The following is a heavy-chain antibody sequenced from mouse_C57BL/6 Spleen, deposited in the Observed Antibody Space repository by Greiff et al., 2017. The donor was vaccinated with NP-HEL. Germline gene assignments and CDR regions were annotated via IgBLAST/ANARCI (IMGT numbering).Heavy chain of an antibody. CDR1: GYTFTSYG. D-gene: IGHD1-1*01. V-gene: IGHV1-81*01. CDR3: ARSRDYGSSYFDY. Sequence: VQLQHSLSYLSIPFSSFKLSCKASGYTFTSYGISWVKQRTGQGLEWIGAIYPRSGNTYYNEKFKGKATLTADKSSSTAYMELRSLTSEDSAVYFCARSRDYGSSYFDYWGQGTTLTVSS. CDR2: IYPRSGNT. J-gene: IGHJ2*01.